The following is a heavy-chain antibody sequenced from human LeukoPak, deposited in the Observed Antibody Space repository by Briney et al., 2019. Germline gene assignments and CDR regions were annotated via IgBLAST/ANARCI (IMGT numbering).Heavy chain of an antibody. V-gene: IGHV1-18*01. CDR2: ISPYNGNT. J-gene: IGHJ4*02. CDR3: ARGPHERSGYPDD. CDR1: GYTFNTYG. D-gene: IGHD3-22*01. Sequence: GASVKVSCKASGYTFNTYGITWVRLAPGQGLEWMGWISPYNGNTNYAQKFQGRVTLTTDTSTSTAYMELRSLRSDDTAVYYCARGPHERSGYPDDWGQGTLVTVSS.